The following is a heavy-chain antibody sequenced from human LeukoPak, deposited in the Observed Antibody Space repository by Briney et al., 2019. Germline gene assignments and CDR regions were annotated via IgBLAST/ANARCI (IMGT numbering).Heavy chain of an antibody. J-gene: IGHJ4*02. Sequence: ASVKVSCKASGYTFTSYGISWVRQAPGQGLEWMGWISAYNDNTNYAQKLQGRVTMTTDTSTSTAYMELRSLRSDDTAVYYCARDPYSSGWCGGNDYWGQGTLVTVSS. D-gene: IGHD6-19*01. CDR2: ISAYNDNT. V-gene: IGHV1-18*01. CDR3: ARDPYSSGWCGGNDY. CDR1: GYTFTSYG.